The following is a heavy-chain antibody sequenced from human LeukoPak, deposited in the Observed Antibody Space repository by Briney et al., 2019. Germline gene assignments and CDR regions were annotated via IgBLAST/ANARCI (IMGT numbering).Heavy chain of an antibody. CDR2: LYRDGGTR. D-gene: IGHD6-13*01. CDR1: GFTVSRSF. J-gene: IGHJ3*02. Sequence: HAGGSLRLSCAASGFTVSRSFMNWVRQAPGKGLEWLAILYRDGGTRYYADSVKGRFTISRDSSKNTLYLQMNSLRAEDTAVYYCAKIIAVAGTGEDNVFDIWGQGTMVTVSS. V-gene: IGHV3-53*01. CDR3: AKIIAVAGTGEDNVFDI.